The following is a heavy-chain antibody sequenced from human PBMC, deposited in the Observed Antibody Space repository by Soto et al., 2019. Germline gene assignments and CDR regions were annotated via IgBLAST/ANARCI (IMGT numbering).Heavy chain of an antibody. J-gene: IGHJ4*02. CDR2: IYAGGST. Sequence: EVQMVESGGGLVQPGGSLRLSCAVSGFTVITNYISWVRQAPGKGLEWVSDIYAGGSTYYTDSVKGRFAISRDNSKNTLYLQMNSLRAEDTAVYYCARKKSIVGATGYFDDWGQGTLVIVSS. D-gene: IGHD1-26*01. CDR1: GFTVITNY. CDR3: ARKKSIVGATGYFDD. V-gene: IGHV3-66*01.